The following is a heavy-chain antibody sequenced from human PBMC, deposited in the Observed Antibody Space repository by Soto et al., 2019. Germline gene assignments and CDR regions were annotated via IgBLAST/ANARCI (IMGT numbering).Heavy chain of an antibody. CDR1: GGSISSSSYY. V-gene: IGHV4-39*01. J-gene: IGHJ5*02. CDR2: IYYSGST. Sequence: SETLSLTCTVSGGSISSSSYYWGWIRQPPGKGLEWIGSIYYSGSTYYNPSLKSRVTISVDTSKNQFSLKLSSVTAADTAVYYCARHRFLKYSSSSRWFDPWGQGTLVTVS. D-gene: IGHD6-6*01. CDR3: ARHRFLKYSSSSRWFDP.